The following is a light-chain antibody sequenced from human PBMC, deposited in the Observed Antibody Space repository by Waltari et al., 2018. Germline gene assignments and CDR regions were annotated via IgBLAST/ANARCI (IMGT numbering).Light chain of an antibody. CDR2: AAS. CDR1: QSISTY. CDR3: QQSYSTLPT. V-gene: IGKV1-39*01. J-gene: IGKJ1*01. Sequence: DIQMTQSPSSLSASVGDRVTITCRASQSISTYLNWYQQKPGKAPKLLIYAASTLQSGVPSRFSGRGSGTEWTITISSLQTEDFATYYCQQSYSTLPTFGQGTKVEIK.